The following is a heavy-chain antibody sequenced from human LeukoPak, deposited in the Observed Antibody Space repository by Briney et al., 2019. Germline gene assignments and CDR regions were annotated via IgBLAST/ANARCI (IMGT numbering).Heavy chain of an antibody. V-gene: IGHV3-23*01. J-gene: IGHJ3*02. D-gene: IGHD4-17*01. Sequence: PGGSLRLSCAASGFTFSSYAMSWVRQAPGKGLEWVSAVSGSGGNTYSADSVKGRFTISRDNSRNTLYLQMNSLRAEDTAVYYCARDPNGDYIGAFDMWGPGTMVTVSS. CDR3: ARDPNGDYIGAFDM. CDR2: VSGSGGNT. CDR1: GFTFSSYA.